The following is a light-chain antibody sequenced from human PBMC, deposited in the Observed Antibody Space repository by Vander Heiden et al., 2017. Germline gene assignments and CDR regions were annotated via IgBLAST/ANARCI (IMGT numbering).Light chain of an antibody. Sequence: QSALTHPAPVSGSPGQSITISCTGTSSDVGGYNYVSWYQQHPGKAPKLMIYDVSNRPSGVSNRFSGSKSGNTASLTISGLQAEDEADYYCSSYTSSSPYVFGTGTKVTVL. CDR2: DVS. CDR3: SSYTSSSPYV. CDR1: SSDVGGYNY. J-gene: IGLJ1*01. V-gene: IGLV2-14*03.